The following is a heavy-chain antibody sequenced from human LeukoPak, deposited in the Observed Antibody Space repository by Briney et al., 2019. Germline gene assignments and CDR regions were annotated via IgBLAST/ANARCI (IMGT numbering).Heavy chain of an antibody. J-gene: IGHJ4*02. CDR3: ARHLPKWGWDY. CDR1: GGSFSGYY. D-gene: IGHD1-26*01. V-gene: IGHV4-34*01. CDR2: INHRGRT. Sequence: PSETLSLTCAVYGGSFSGYYWSWIRQSPGKGLEWIGEINHRGRTNYNPSLKSRVTISVDTSKNQFSLKLSSVTAADTAVYYCARHLPKWGWDYWGQGTLVTVSS.